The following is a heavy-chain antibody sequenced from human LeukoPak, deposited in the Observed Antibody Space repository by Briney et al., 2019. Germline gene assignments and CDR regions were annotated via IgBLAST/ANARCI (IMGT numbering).Heavy chain of an antibody. V-gene: IGHV3-21*01. D-gene: IGHD3/OR15-3a*01. J-gene: IGHJ4*02. Sequence: GGSLTLSCAASGFTFSSYSMNWVRQAPGKGLEWVSSISSSSSYIYYADSVKGRFTISRDTAKNSLYLQMNSLRAEDTAVYYCAKDVGSYDSWCFDYWGQGTLVTVSS. CDR3: AKDVGSYDSWCFDY. CDR1: GFTFSSYS. CDR2: ISSSSSYI.